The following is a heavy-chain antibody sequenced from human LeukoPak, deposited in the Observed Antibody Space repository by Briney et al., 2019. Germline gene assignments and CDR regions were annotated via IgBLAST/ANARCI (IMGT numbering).Heavy chain of an antibody. Sequence: SETLSLTCTVSGDSFSSFYWSWIRQPPGKGLEWIGYIYYSGSTDYNSSLKSRVTISVDTSKNQFSLKLSSVTAADTAVYYCAGHVRDGYNGGDYFDYWGQGTLVTVSS. D-gene: IGHD5-24*01. CDR2: IYYSGST. J-gene: IGHJ4*02. V-gene: IGHV4-59*08. CDR1: GDSFSSFY. CDR3: AGHVRDGYNGGDYFDY.